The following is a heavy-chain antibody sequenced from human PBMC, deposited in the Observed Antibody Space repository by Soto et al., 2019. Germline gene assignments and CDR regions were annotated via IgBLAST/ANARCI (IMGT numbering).Heavy chain of an antibody. V-gene: IGHV3-30-3*01. CDR2: ISYDGSNK. Sequence: GGSLRLSCAASGFTFSSYAMHWVRQAPGKGLEWVAVISYDGSNKYYADSVKGRFTISRDNSKNTLYLQMNSLRAEDTAVYYCARGLNLPRPTSPFDYWGQGTLVTVSS. D-gene: IGHD3-22*01. CDR3: ARGLNLPRPTSPFDY. CDR1: GFTFSSYA. J-gene: IGHJ4*02.